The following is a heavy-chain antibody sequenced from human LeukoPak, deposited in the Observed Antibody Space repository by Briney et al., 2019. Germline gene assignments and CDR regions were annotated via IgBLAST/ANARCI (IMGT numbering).Heavy chain of an antibody. CDR1: GFTFSSYA. J-gene: IGHJ6*02. CDR2: ISYDGSNK. CDR3: ARVTVSYGYYYYYGMDV. Sequence: HPGGSLRLSCAASGFTFSSYAMHWVRQAPGKGLEWVAVISYDGSNKYYADSVKGRFTISRDNSKNTLYLQMNSLRAEDTAVYYCARVTVSYGYYYYYGMDVWGQGTTVTVSS. D-gene: IGHD5-18*01. V-gene: IGHV3-30-3*01.